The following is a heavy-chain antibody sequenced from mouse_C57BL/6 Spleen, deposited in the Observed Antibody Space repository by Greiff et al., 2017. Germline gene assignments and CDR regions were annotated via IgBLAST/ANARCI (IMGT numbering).Heavy chain of an antibody. CDR1: GYTFTSYW. CDR3: ARSTVVAQGYFDV. CDR2: IYPSDSET. Sequence: QVQLKQPGAELVRPGSSVKLSCKASGYTFTSYWMDWVKQRPGQGLEWIGNIYPSDSETHYNQKFKDKATLTVDKSSSTAYMQLSSLTSEDSAVYYCARSTVVAQGYFDVWGTGTTVTVSS. J-gene: IGHJ1*03. V-gene: IGHV1-61*01. D-gene: IGHD1-1*01.